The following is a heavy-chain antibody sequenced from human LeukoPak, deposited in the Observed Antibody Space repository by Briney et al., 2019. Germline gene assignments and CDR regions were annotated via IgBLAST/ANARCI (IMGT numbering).Heavy chain of an antibody. Sequence: ASVTVSYKASGYTFSNYGIRWVRQAPGQGSEWVGWIRGDNGNTNYAQKFQGRDTITTETSTSTAYMELGSLGSDETAVYYCARVDLLTGYYFFDYWGQGTLVTVSS. J-gene: IGHJ4*02. V-gene: IGHV1-18*01. CDR3: ARVDLLTGYYFFDY. CDR1: GYTFSNYG. D-gene: IGHD3-9*01. CDR2: IRGDNGNT.